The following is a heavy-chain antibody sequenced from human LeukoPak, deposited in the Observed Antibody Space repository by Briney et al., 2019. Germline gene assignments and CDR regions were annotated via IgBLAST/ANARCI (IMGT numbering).Heavy chain of an antibody. V-gene: IGHV4-34*01. D-gene: IGHD3-22*01. CDR3: ARDGRDSSGLWYHWFDP. CDR1: GGSFSGYY. Sequence: SETLSLTCAVYGGSFSGYYWSWIRQPPGKGLEWIGEINHSGSTNYNPSLKSRVTISVDTSKNQFSLKLSSVTAADTAVYYCARDGRDSSGLWYHWFDPWGQGTLVTVSP. CDR2: INHSGST. J-gene: IGHJ5*02.